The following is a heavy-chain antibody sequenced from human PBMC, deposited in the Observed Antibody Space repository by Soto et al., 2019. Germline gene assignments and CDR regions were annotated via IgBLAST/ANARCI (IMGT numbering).Heavy chain of an antibody. CDR3: AGIRGAGTAFDI. CDR2: IFSCDSDT. V-gene: IGHV5-51*01. D-gene: IGHD6-19*01. J-gene: IGHJ3*02. CDR1: GYNFTSYW. Sequence: GESLKISCKGSGYNFTSYWIGLVRQMPGEGLEWMGIIFSCDSDTRYSPSFQGQVTLSADRSISTAYLQWSSLKASDTAIYYCAGIRGAGTAFDIWGQGTMVTVSS.